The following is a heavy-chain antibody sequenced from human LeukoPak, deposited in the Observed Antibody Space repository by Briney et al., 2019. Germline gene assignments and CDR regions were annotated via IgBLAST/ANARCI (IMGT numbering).Heavy chain of an antibody. J-gene: IGHJ5*02. CDR3: ASFSSSWYWFDP. V-gene: IGHV4-59*01. D-gene: IGHD6-13*01. CDR1: GGSISSYY. Sequence: SETLSLTCTVSGGSISSYYWSWIRQPPGKGLEWIGYIYYSGSTNYNPSLKSRVTISVDTSKNQFSLKLSSVTAADTAVYYCASFSSSWYWFDPWGQGTLVTVSS. CDR2: IYYSGST.